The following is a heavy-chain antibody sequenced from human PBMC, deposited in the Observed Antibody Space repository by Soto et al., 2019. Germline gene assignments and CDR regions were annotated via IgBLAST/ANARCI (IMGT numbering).Heavy chain of an antibody. J-gene: IGHJ4*02. D-gene: IGHD3-9*01. V-gene: IGHV2-5*02. Sequence: QITLKESGPPLVKPTQTLTLTCTFSGFSLSTSGVGVGWIRQPPGKALEWLALIYWDDDKRYSPSLKSRLTITKDTSKHQVVLTMTNMDPVDTATYYCAHRRGHFDWLLGFDYWGQGTLVTVSS. CDR1: GFSLSTSGVG. CDR3: AHRRGHFDWLLGFDY. CDR2: IYWDDDK.